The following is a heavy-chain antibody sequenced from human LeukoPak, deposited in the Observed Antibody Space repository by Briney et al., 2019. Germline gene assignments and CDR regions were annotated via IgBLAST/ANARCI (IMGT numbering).Heavy chain of an antibody. J-gene: IGHJ1*01. CDR3: ARTHGSGSYYPAEYFQH. V-gene: IGHV1-18*01. CDR2: ISAYNGNT. Sequence: ASVKVSCTASGYTFTSYGISWVRQAPGQGLEWMGWISAYNGNTNYAQKLQGRVTMTTDTSTSTAYMELRSLRSDDTAVYYCARTHGSGSYYPAEYFQHWGQGTLVTVSS. D-gene: IGHD3-10*01. CDR1: GYTFTSYG.